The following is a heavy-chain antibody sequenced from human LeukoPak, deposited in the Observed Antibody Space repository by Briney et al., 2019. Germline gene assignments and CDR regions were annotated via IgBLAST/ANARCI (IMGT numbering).Heavy chain of an antibody. CDR2: IYYSGST. V-gene: IGHV4-59*08. CDR1: GGFISSYY. J-gene: IGHJ5*02. CDR3: ARHDALYNWFDP. Sequence: PSETLSLTCTVSGGFISSYYWSWIRQPPGKGLEWIGYIYYSGSTNYNPSLKSRVTISVDTSKNQFSLKLSSVTAADTAVYYCARHDALYNWFDPWGQGTLVTVSS.